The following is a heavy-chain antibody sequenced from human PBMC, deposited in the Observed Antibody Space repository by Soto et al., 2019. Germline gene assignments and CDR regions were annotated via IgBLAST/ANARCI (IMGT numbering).Heavy chain of an antibody. CDR2: ISSSSSYI. V-gene: IGHV3-21*01. Sequence: GGSLRLSCAASGFTFSSYSMSWVRQAPGKGLEWVSSISSSSSYIYYADSVKGRFTISRDNAKNSLYLHMNSLRAEDTAVYYCARDVVKYYYDSSGYFGAFDIWGQGTMVTVSS. CDR3: ARDVVKYYYDSSGYFGAFDI. CDR1: GFTFSSYS. J-gene: IGHJ3*02. D-gene: IGHD3-22*01.